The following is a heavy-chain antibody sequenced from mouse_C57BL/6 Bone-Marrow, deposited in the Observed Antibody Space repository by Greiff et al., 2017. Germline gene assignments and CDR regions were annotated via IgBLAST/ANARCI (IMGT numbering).Heavy chain of an antibody. J-gene: IGHJ1*03. D-gene: IGHD1-1*01. CDR1: GFSLSTFGMG. CDR2: IWWDDDK. V-gene: IGHV8-8*01. CDR3: ARIATVVATRYFDV. Sequence: QVTLKESGPGILQPSQTLSLTCSFSGFSLSTFGMGVGWIRQPSGKGLEWLAHIWWDDDKYYNPALKSRLTISKDTSKKQVFLKIANVDTADTATYYCARIATVVATRYFDVWGTGTTVTVSS.